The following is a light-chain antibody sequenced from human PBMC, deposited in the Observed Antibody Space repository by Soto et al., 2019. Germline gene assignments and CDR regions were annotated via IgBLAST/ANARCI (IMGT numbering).Light chain of an antibody. CDR2: AAS. Sequence: DIQMTQSPSSLSASVGDTVTITCRASQGISRYLAWYQQKPGKVPKLLIYAASTLQSGGPSRFSGSVSGTDFTLAISSLHPEDVGTYYCRKYNSAPITFGGGLKVEIK. J-gene: IGKJ4*01. CDR1: QGISRY. CDR3: RKYNSAPIT. V-gene: IGKV1-27*01.